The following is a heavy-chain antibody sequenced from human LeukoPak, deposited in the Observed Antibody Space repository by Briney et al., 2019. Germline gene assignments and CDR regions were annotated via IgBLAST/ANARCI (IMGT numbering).Heavy chain of an antibody. V-gene: IGHV1-69*04. D-gene: IGHD6-13*01. CDR3: ASSYEYSSSWYEGPYWFDP. CDR2: ISPILGRA. Sequence: SVKVSCKASGGTFSSYAIIWVRQAPGQGLEWMGRISPILGRANYAQKFQGRVTITADKSTSTAYMELSSLRSEDTAVYYCASSYEYSSSWYEGPYWFDPWGQGTLVTVSS. J-gene: IGHJ5*02. CDR1: GGTFSSYA.